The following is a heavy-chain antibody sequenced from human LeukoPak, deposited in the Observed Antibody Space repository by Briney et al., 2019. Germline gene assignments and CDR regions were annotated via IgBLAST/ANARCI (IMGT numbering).Heavy chain of an antibody. D-gene: IGHD5-12*01. Sequence: AASVKVSCKVSGYTLTELSMHWVRQAPGKGLGWMGGFDPEDGETIYAQKFQGRVTMTEDTSTDTAYMELSSLRSEDTAVYYCATARGYSGYDLSGTFDYWGQGTLVTVSS. V-gene: IGHV1-24*01. CDR2: FDPEDGET. CDR1: GYTLTELS. J-gene: IGHJ4*02. CDR3: ATARGYSGYDLSGTFDY.